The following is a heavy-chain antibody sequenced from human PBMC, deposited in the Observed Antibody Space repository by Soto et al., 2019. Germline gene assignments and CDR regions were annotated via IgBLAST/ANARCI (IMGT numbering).Heavy chain of an antibody. CDR1: GYTFTSYY. CDR3: ARLNTALVSVDP. Sequence: ASVKVSCKASGYTFTSYYMHWVRQAPGQGLEWMGIINPSGGSTTYAQKFQGRVTMTSDTSTSTVYMELSSLRSEDTAIYYCARLNTALVSVDPWGQGTLVTVS. D-gene: IGHD5-18*01. J-gene: IGHJ5*02. V-gene: IGHV1-46*01. CDR2: INPSGGST.